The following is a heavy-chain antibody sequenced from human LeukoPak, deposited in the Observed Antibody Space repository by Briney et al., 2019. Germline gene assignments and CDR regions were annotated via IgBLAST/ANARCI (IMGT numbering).Heavy chain of an antibody. Sequence: SQTLSLTCTVSGGSISSGGYSWSWIRQHPGKGLEWIGYIYYSGSTYYNPSLKSRVTISVDTSKNQFSLKLSSVTAADTAVYYCARCGYINKINDYWGQGTLVTLSS. CDR2: IYYSGST. V-gene: IGHV4-31*03. J-gene: IGHJ4*02. CDR3: ARCGYINKINDY. CDR1: GGSISSGGYS. D-gene: IGHD5-12*01.